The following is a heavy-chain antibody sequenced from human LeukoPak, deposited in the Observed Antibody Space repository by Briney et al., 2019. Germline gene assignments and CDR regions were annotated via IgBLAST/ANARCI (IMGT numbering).Heavy chain of an antibody. D-gene: IGHD3-3*01. CDR2: IIPIFGIA. V-gene: IGHV1-69*04. CDR1: GGTFSSYA. J-gene: IGHJ5*02. Sequence: ASVKVSCKASGGTFSSYAISWVRQAPGQGLEWMGRIIPIFGIANYAQKFQSRVTITADKSTSTAYMELSSLRSEDTAVYYCAREAAKPYDFWSGTNWFDPWGQGTLVTVSS. CDR3: AREAAKPYDFWSGTNWFDP.